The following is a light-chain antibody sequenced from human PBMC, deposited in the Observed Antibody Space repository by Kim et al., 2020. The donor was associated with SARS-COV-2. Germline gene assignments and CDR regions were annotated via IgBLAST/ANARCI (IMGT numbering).Light chain of an antibody. Sequence: QSVLTQPPSASGTPGQRVTISCSGSSSNIGSNNVVWYQQLPGAAPNLLIYSNNQRHSGVPDRFSGSRSGTSASLAISGLQSGDEADYYCAVWDDSLKQGVFGGGTQLTVL. J-gene: IGLJ3*02. CDR2: SNN. V-gene: IGLV1-44*01. CDR3: AVWDDSLKQGV. CDR1: SSNIGSNN.